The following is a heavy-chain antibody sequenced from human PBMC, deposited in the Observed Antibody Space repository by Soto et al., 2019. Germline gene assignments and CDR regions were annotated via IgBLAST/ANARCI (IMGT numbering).Heavy chain of an antibody. Sequence: SETLSLTCTVSGGSISSSSYYWGWIRQPPGKGLEWIGSIYYSGSTYYNPSLKSRVTISVDTSKNQFSLKLSSVTAADTAVYYCARPHLMANWFDPWGQGTLVTVSS. CDR1: GGSISSSSYY. CDR2: IYYSGST. V-gene: IGHV4-39*01. CDR3: ARPHLMANWFDP. J-gene: IGHJ5*02.